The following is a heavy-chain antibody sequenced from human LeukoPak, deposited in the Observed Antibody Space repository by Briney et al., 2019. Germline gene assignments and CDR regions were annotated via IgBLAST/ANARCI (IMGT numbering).Heavy chain of an antibody. CDR3: ARDFGTSCYRGCWFDP. V-gene: IGHV4-4*07. CDR1: GGSISSYY. D-gene: IGHD2-2*02. CDR2: IYTSGST. J-gene: IGHJ5*02. Sequence: PSETLSLTCTVSGGSISSYYWSWIRQPAGKGLEWIGRIYTSGSTNYNPSLKSRVTMSVDTSKNQFSLKLSSVTAADTAVYYCARDFGTSCYRGCWFDPWGQGTLVTVSS.